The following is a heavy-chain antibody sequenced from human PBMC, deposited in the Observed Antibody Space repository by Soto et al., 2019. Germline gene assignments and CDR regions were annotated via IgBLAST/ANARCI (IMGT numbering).Heavy chain of an antibody. CDR1: GYTFTSYY. D-gene: IGHD3-10*01. V-gene: IGHV1-46*01. CDR3: AREVTMVRGVRTRMDV. CDR2: INPSGGST. J-gene: IGHJ6*02. Sequence: ASVKVSCKASGYTFTSYYMHWVRQAPGQGLEWMGIINPSGGSTSYAQKFQGRVTVTRDTSTSTVYMELSGLRSEDTAVYYCAREVTMVRGVRTRMDVWGQGTTVTVSS.